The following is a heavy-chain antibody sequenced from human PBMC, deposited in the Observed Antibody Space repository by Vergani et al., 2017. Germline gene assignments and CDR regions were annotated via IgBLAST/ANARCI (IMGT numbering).Heavy chain of an antibody. D-gene: IGHD3-16*02. J-gene: IGHJ4*02. CDR3: AKTSGRLGELSPFDY. V-gene: IGHV3-30*18. CDR1: GFTFSSYG. CDR2: ISYDGSNK. Sequence: VQLVESGGGVVQPGRSLRLSCAASGFTFSSYGMHWVRQAPGKGLEWVAVISYDGSNKYYADSVKGRFTISRDNSKNTLYLQMNSLRAEDTAVYYCAKTSGRLGELSPFDYWGQGTLVTVSS.